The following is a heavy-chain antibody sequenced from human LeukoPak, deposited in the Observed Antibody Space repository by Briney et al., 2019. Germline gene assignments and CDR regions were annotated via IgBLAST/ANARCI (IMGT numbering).Heavy chain of an antibody. V-gene: IGHV3-48*02. Sequence: GGSLRLSCAASGFTFSSSSMNWVRQAPGKGLEWVSYISSSSSTIHYAESVKGRFTISRDNAKNSLYLQMNSLRDDDTATYYCAKALNYWYFDLWGRGNLVTVSS. CDR3: AKALNYWYFDL. J-gene: IGHJ2*01. CDR1: GFTFSSSS. CDR2: ISSSSSTI.